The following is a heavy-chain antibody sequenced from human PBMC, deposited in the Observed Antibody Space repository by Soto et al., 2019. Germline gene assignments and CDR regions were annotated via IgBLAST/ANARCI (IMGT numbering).Heavy chain of an antibody. J-gene: IGHJ6*02. CDR3: ASDDIGSPYYYGMDV. Sequence: SVKFSCTASGGTFSSYAISWVRQAPGQGLEWMGGIIPIFGTANYAQKFQGRVTITADESTSTAYMELSSLRSEDTAVYYCASDDIGSPYYYGMDVWGQGTTVTVSS. V-gene: IGHV1-69*01. CDR1: GGTFSSYA. D-gene: IGHD5-12*01. CDR2: IIPIFGTA.